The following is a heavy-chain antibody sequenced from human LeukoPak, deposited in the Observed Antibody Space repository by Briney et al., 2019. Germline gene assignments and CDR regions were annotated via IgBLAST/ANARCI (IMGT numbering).Heavy chain of an antibody. V-gene: IGHV1-69*06. J-gene: IGHJ4*02. CDR2: IIPIFGTA. D-gene: IGHD2-21*02. Sequence: ASVKVSCKASGGTFSSYAISWVRQAPGQGLEWMGGIIPIFGTANYAQKFQGRVTITADKSTSTAYMELSSLRSEDTAVYYCATVIVVVTAIENRFDYWGQGTLVTVSS. CDR1: GGTFSSYA. CDR3: ATVIVVVTAIENRFDY.